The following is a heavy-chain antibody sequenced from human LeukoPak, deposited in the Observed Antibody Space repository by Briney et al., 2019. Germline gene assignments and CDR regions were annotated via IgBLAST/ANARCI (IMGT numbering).Heavy chain of an antibody. V-gene: IGHV5-51*07. D-gene: IGHD3-9*01. Sequence: GESLKIPCKGSGYSFTSYWIGWVHQMPGKGLEWMGIIYPGDSDTRYSPSFQGQATISADKSISTAYLQWSSLKASDTAMYYCARHLGFFLTGHNWFDPWGQGTLVTVSS. CDR2: IYPGDSDT. J-gene: IGHJ5*02. CDR3: ARHLGFFLTGHNWFDP. CDR1: GYSFTSYW.